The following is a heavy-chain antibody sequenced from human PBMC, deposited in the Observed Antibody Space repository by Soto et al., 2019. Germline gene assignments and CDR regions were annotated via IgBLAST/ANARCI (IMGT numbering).Heavy chain of an antibody. CDR1: GFYIINYY. D-gene: IGHD3-10*01. CDR2: IYYSGST. Sequence: PSETLSLTCTVSGFYIINYYWSWIRQPPGKGLEWIGYIYYSGSTNYNSSLMSRVTMSVDTSKNQFSLNLMSVTAADTAVYYCARQIYYDSGSSRGWFDPWGQGTLVTVSS. CDR3: ARQIYYDSGSSRGWFDP. V-gene: IGHV4-59*01. J-gene: IGHJ5*02.